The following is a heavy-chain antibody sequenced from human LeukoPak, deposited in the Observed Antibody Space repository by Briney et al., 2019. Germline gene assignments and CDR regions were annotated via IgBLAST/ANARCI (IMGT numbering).Heavy chain of an antibody. CDR3: AKVRMGGGSLDY. D-gene: IGHD2-15*01. J-gene: IGHJ4*02. CDR2: ISDSGGHT. V-gene: IGHV3-23*01. Sequence: PGGSLRLSWAVSGFTFSTYAMNWVRPAPGEGLGVVSAISDSGGHTSYADSVEGPSTISRDNSKPPLYLQMTSLGAEDTAVYFCAKVRMGGGSLDYWGQGALVTVSS. CDR1: GFTFSTYA.